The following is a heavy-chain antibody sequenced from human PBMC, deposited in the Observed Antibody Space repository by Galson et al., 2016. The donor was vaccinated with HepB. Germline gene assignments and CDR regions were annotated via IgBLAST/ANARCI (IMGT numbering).Heavy chain of an antibody. CDR2: ITGDGGST. V-gene: IGHV3-64*02. J-gene: IGHJ4*02. CDR3: ARVGFGYDY. CDR1: GFTFSAYS. D-gene: IGHD3-10*01. Sequence: RLSCAASGFTFSAYSMHWVRQAPGKGLEYVSAITGDGGSTYYADSVKGRFSISRDNSENTLYLQMGSLRAEDMAVYYCARVGFGYDYWGQGTLVTVSS.